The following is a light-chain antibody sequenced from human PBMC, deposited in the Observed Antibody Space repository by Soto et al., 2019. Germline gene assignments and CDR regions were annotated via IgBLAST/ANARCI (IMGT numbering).Light chain of an antibody. Sequence: DIQMTQSPSTLSASVGDRVTITCRASQSISSWLAWYQQKPGKAPKLLIYAASSLQSGAPSRFRGSGSGTEFTLTISSLQPEDFATYFCQKSYNMPAFGQGTKVDIK. CDR1: QSISSW. V-gene: IGKV1-5*01. CDR3: QKSYNMPA. CDR2: AAS. J-gene: IGKJ2*01.